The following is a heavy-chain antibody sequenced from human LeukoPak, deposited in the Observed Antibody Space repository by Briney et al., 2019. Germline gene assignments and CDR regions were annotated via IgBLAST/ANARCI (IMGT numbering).Heavy chain of an antibody. V-gene: IGHV3-53*01. D-gene: IGHD3-3*01. CDR3: ARDFSPGVPYYDFWSGYSANYYYYGMDV. Sequence: PGGSLRLSCAASGLTVSSNYMSWVRQAPGKGLEWVSVIYSGGSTYYADSVKGRFTISRDNSKNTLYLQMNSLRAEDTAVYYCARDFSPGVPYYDFWSGYSANYYYYGMDVWGQGTTVTVSS. CDR1: GLTVSSNY. J-gene: IGHJ6*02. CDR2: IYSGGST.